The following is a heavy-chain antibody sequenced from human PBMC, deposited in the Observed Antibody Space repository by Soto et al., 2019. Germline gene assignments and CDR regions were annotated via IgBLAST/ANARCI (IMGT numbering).Heavy chain of an antibody. Sequence: QVQLVQSGAEVKKPGASVKVSCKAAGFTFTNYDVNWVRQAPGQGLEWMGWMNPTTGSTGYARKFQGRLTMARNTSISTAYMELTSLRPEDAAVYFRAGEGKGVSAWFDAWGGGTLDDVSS. CDR1: GFTFTNYD. V-gene: IGHV1-8*01. D-gene: IGHD3-10*01. CDR2: MNPTTGST. CDR3: AGEGKGVSAWFDA. J-gene: IGHJ5*02.